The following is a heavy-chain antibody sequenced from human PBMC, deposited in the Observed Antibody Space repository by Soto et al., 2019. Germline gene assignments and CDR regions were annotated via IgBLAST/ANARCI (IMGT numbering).Heavy chain of an antibody. CDR3: ARGGDVEMATIGSLGYYYGMDV. V-gene: IGHV1-69*13. CDR1: GGTFSSYA. D-gene: IGHD5-12*01. J-gene: IGHJ6*02. Sequence: GASVKVSCKASGGTFSSYAISWVRQAPGQGLEWMGGIIPIFGTANYAQKFQGRVTITADESTSTAYMELSSLRSEDTAVYYCARGGDVEMATIGSLGYYYGMDVWGQGTTVTVSS. CDR2: IIPIFGTA.